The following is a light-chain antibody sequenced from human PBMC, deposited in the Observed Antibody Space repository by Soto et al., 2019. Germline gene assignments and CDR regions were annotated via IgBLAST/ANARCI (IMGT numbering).Light chain of an antibody. CDR3: QQYNSYLWT. Sequence: DIQMTQSPSPLSASVGDRVTITCRASQSISSWLAWYQQKPGKAPKLLIYKASSLESGVPSRFSGSGSGTEFTLTSSSLQPDDFATYDCQQYNSYLWTFGQGTKVEIK. J-gene: IGKJ1*01. V-gene: IGKV1-5*03. CDR1: QSISSW. CDR2: KAS.